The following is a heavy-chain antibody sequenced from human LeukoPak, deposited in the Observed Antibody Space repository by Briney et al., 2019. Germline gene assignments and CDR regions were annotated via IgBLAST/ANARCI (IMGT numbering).Heavy chain of an antibody. CDR2: IYYSGST. J-gene: IGHJ4*02. V-gene: IGHV4-59*01. CDR3: ARGAVVTAPHFDY. Sequence: SKTLSLTCTVSGGSISSYYWSWIRQPPGKGLEWIGYIYYSGSTNYNPSLKSRVTISVDTSKNQFSLKLSSVTAADTAVYYCARGAVVTAPHFDYWGQGTLVTVSS. D-gene: IGHD2-21*02. CDR1: GGSISSYY.